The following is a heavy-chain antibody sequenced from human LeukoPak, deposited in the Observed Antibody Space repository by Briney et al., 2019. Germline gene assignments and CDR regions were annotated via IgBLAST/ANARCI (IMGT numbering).Heavy chain of an antibody. CDR2: ISYDGSNK. CDR1: GFTFSSYG. Sequence: PGGSLRLSCAASGFTFSSYGMHWVRQAPGKGLEWVAVISYDGSNKYYADSVKGRFTISRDNSKNTLYLQMNSLRAEDTAVYYCAKDYYMDVWGKGTTVTVSS. CDR3: AKDYYMDV. J-gene: IGHJ6*03. V-gene: IGHV3-30*18.